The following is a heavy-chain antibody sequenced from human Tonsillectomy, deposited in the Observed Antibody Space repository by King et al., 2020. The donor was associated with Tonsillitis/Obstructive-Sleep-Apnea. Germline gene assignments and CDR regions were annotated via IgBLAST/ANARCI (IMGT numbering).Heavy chain of an antibody. D-gene: IGHD6-19*01. CDR2: ISSSSITI. CDR3: AREEGIGVADEEY. Sequence: YSMNWVRQAPGKGLEWVSYISSSSITIYYADSVKGRFTISRDNSKNSLYLQMNSLRYEDTAVYYCAREEGIGVADEEYWGQGILVTVSS. V-gene: IGHV3-48*02. CDR1: YS. J-gene: IGHJ4*02.